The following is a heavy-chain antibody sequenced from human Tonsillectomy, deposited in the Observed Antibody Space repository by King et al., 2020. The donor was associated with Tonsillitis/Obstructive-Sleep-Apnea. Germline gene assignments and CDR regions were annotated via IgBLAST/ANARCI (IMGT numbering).Heavy chain of an antibody. CDR1: GFTFSSYS. V-gene: IGHV3-21*01. CDR2: ISSSSSYI. Sequence: VQLVESGGGLVKPGGSLRLSCAASGFTFSSYSMNWVRQAPGKGLEWVSSISSSSSYIYYADSVKGRFTISRDNAKNSLYLQMNSLRAEDTAVYYCAKEGSYYDILTGYYSSWYFDLWGRGTLVTVSS. J-gene: IGHJ2*01. D-gene: IGHD3-9*01. CDR3: AKEGSYYDILTGYYSSWYFDL.